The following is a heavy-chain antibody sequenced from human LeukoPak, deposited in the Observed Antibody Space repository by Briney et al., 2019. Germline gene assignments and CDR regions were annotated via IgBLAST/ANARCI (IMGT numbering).Heavy chain of an antibody. CDR1: GFTFSSYS. CDR2: ISSSSSYI. Sequence: GGSLRLSCAASGFTFSSYSMNWVRQAPGKGLEWVSSISSSSSYIYYADSVKGRFTISGDNAKNSLYLQMNSLRAEDTAVYYCARPFAITGTTDWFDPWGQGTLVTVSS. CDR3: ARPFAITGTTDWFDP. V-gene: IGHV3-21*01. D-gene: IGHD1-7*01. J-gene: IGHJ5*02.